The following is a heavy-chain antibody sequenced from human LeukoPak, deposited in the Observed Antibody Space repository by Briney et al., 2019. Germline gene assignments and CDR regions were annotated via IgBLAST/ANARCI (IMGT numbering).Heavy chain of an antibody. V-gene: IGHV3-21*01. CDR1: GFTLSSYS. J-gene: IGHJ4*02. Sequence: GGSLRLSCAASGFTLSSYSMNWVRQAPGKGLEWVSSISSGNSYIYYAESVKGRFTISRDNAENSLYLQMNSLRAEDTAVYYCARDGLLAARPIDYWGQGTLVTVSS. CDR2: ISSGNSYI. CDR3: ARDGLLAARPIDY. D-gene: IGHD6-6*01.